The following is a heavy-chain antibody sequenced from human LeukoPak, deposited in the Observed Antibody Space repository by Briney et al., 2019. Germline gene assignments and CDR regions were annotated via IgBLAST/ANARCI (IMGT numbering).Heavy chain of an antibody. CDR1: GFTFSSYS. D-gene: IGHD5-24*01. V-gene: IGHV3-48*02. J-gene: IGHJ4*02. Sequence: GGSLRLSCAASGFTFSSYSVIWARQAPGKGVEWVSYVSSSGTTTYYADSVQGRFTISRDNGKNLVSLQMNSLRDEDTAVYYCARADRDGNKRFLDWGQGTLVTVSS. CDR2: VSSSGTTT. CDR3: ARADRDGNKRFLD.